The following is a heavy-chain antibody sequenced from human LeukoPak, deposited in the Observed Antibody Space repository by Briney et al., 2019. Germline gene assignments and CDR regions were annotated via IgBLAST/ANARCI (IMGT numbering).Heavy chain of an antibody. V-gene: IGHV3-7*01. CDR2: IRHDGSET. Sequence: GGSLRPSCAASGFPFSSYWMSWVRQAPGKGLEWVANIRHDGSETYYVDSLRGRFTISRDNAKNLVYLQMSSLRAEDTAVYYCARYRHLGYWGQGTLVTVSS. J-gene: IGHJ4*02. CDR3: ARYRHLGY. CDR1: GFPFSSYW.